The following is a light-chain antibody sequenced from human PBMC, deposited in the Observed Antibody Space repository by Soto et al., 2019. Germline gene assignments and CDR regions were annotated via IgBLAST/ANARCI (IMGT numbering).Light chain of an antibody. J-gene: IGKJ2*01. CDR1: QSVTNY. CDR3: QQYAASPYT. V-gene: IGKV3-20*01. Sequence: IVLTQSPGTLSLSPGESATLSCRASQSVTNYLAWYQQKPGQAPRFLMYETSTRATGIPDRFSGSGSGTEFTLIISRLEPEDFALYYCQQYAASPYTFGQGTKLEI. CDR2: ETS.